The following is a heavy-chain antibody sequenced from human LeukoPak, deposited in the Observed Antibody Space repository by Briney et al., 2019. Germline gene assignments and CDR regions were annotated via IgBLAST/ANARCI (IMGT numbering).Heavy chain of an antibody. CDR2: ISASGGST. V-gene: IGHV3-23*01. CDR1: GFTFISYG. Sequence: PPGGTLRLSCAASGFTFISYGMSWVRQAPGKGLEWVSAISASGGSTHYADSVKGRFTISRDNSKNTLYLQMNSLRGEDTAVYYCAKDPGLREYYYYMDVWGKGTTVTVSS. CDR3: AKDPGLREYYYYMDV. D-gene: IGHD3-16*01. J-gene: IGHJ6*03.